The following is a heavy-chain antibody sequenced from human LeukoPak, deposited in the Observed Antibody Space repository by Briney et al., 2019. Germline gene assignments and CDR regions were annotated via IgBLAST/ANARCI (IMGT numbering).Heavy chain of an antibody. D-gene: IGHD5-24*01. CDR3: ARDFRTQLDGYSPPYHFDY. CDR2: IGIDSGNT. J-gene: IGHJ4*02. Sequence: GGSLRLSCAASGFTFSDYSMNWVRQAPGKGLEWISYIGIDSGNTNYADSVKGRFTISGDKAKNSLYLQMNSLRVEDTAMYYCARDFRTQLDGYSPPYHFDYWGQGVLVTVSS. V-gene: IGHV3-48*01. CDR1: GFTFSDYS.